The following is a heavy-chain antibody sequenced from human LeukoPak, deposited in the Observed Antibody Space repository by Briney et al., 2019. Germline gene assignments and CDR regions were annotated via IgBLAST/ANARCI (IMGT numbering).Heavy chain of an antibody. CDR1: GYSSTSYW. Sequence: GESLKISCKGSGYSSTSYWIGWVRQMPGKGLEWMGIIYPGDSDTRYSPSFQGQVTISADKSISTAYLQWSSLKASDTAMYYCARLHYYDILTGYYFDYWGQGTLVTVSS. V-gene: IGHV5-51*01. CDR3: ARLHYYDILTGYYFDY. J-gene: IGHJ4*02. CDR2: IYPGDSDT. D-gene: IGHD3-9*01.